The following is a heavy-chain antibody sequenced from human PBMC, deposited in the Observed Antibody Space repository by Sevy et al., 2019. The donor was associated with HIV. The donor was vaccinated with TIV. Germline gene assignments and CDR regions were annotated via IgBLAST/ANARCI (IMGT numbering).Heavy chain of an antibody. D-gene: IGHD2-15*01. Sequence: GGSLRLSCAASGFTFSDYYMSWIRQAPGKGLEWISAISGSGDRTYYAESVKGRFTISRDNSKNMVYLQMNSLRAEDTAVYYCAKDKGGLLPSYGMDVWGQGTTVTVSS. V-gene: IGHV3-23*01. CDR3: AKDKGGLLPSYGMDV. J-gene: IGHJ6*02. CDR2: ISGSGDRT. CDR1: GFTFSDYY.